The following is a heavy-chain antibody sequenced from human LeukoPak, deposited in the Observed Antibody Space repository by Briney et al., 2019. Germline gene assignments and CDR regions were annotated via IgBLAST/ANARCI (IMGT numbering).Heavy chain of an antibody. CDR3: AKDDVDNWNGWYYFDY. CDR2: ISGSGGST. J-gene: IGHJ4*02. V-gene: IGHV3-23*01. D-gene: IGHD1-20*01. Sequence: GGSLRLSCASSGFTFSSHGMHWVRQAPGKGLEWVSAISGSGGSTYYADSVKGRFTISRDNSKNKLYLQMNSLRAEDTAVYYCAKDDVDNWNGWYYFDYWGQGTLVTVSS. CDR1: GFTFSSHG.